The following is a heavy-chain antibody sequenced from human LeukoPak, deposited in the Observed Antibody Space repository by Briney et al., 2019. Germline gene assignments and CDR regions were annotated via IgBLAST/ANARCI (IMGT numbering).Heavy chain of an antibody. J-gene: IGHJ4*02. D-gene: IGHD1-26*01. CDR3: AKSEAEQFHPYFDY. V-gene: IGHV3-23*01. CDR1: GFTFSNYA. CDR2: ISGSGGSA. Sequence: GGSLRLSCAASGFTFSNYAMTWVRQAPGKGLEWVSTISGSGGSAYYADSVKGRFTISRDNSKNTLYLQMYTLRAEDTAVYYCAKSEAEQFHPYFDYWGQGTLVTVSS.